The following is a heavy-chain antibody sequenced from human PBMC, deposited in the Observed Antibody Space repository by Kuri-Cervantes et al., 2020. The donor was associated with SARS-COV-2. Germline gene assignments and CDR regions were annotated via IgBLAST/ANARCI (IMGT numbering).Heavy chain of an antibody. J-gene: IGHJ4*02. Sequence: SETLSLTCTVSGGSISSYYWSWIRQPPGKGLEWIGYIYYRGSTNYNPSLKSRVTISVDTSKNQFSLKLSSVTAADAAVYYCARGSSSWDFDYWGQGTLVTVSS. V-gene: IGHV4-59*01. CDR3: ARGSSSWDFDY. D-gene: IGHD6-13*01. CDR1: GGSISSYY. CDR2: IYYRGST.